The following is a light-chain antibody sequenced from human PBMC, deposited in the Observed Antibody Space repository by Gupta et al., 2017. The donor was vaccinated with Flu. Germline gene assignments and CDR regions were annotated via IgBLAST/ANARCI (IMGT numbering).Light chain of an antibody. CDR1: QSISSY. J-gene: IGKJ1*01. V-gene: IGKV1-39*01. Sequence: DIQMTQSRSSLSASVGDRVTIICRASQSISSYLNWYQQKPGKAPKLLIYAASSLQSGVPSRFSGSGSGTDFILTISSLQPEDFSTDYWQQGYSTLSSTFGQGTKVEIK. CDR2: AAS. CDR3: QQGYSTLSST.